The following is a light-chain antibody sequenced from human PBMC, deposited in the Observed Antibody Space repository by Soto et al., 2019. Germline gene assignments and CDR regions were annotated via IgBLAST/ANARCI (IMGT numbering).Light chain of an antibody. CDR2: GAS. V-gene: IGKV3-15*01. J-gene: IGKJ4*01. CDR3: QQYNNGLMVS. Sequence: EIVMTQSPGILSVSPGERATLSCRASQSVSSNLAWYQQKPGQAPRLLIYGASTRATGIPARFSGSRSGTEFTITISSLQSEDFAIYYCQQYNNGLMVSCGGGTKVDSK. CDR1: QSVSSN.